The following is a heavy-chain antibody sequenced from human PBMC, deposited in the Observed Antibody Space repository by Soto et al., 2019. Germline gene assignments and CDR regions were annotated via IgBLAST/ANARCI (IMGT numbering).Heavy chain of an antibody. CDR2: ISENGGSRGGT. CDR3: ASAKAVVIAALGI. Sequence: GGSLRLSCMASGFTFSKFAMNWVRQAPGQGLEWVASISENGGSRGGTYYADSVKGRFTISRDNSKNTLYLQLDSLTGADSAMYYCASAKAVVIAALGIWGQGTMVTVSS. D-gene: IGHD2-21*01. CDR1: GFTFSKFA. V-gene: IGHV3-23*01. J-gene: IGHJ3*02.